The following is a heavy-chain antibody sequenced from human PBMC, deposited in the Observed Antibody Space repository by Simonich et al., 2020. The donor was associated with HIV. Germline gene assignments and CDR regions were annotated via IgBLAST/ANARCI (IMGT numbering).Heavy chain of an antibody. Sequence: QVHLQQWGAGLLKPSETLSLTCAVYGGSFNGYYWSWIRQPPGKGLEWIGEINHGGSAKYNPSLKSRVTISVDTSKNQFSLKLSSVTAADTAVYYCASVRFELGGSDFDYWGQGTLVTVSS. CDR3: ASVRFELGGSDFDY. D-gene: IGHD7-27*01. V-gene: IGHV4-34*01. CDR2: INHGGSA. J-gene: IGHJ4*02. CDR1: GGSFNGYY.